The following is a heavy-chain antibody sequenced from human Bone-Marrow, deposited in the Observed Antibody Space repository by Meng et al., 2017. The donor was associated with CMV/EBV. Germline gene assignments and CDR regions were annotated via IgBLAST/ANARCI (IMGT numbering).Heavy chain of an antibody. Sequence: ASVKVSCKASGYTFTGYYMHWVRQAPGQGLEWMGWINPNSGGTNYAQKFQGRVTMTRDTSISTAYMELSRLRSDDTAVYYCARASNSGSYPRGWYYYYGMDVWGPGTTVTFSS. CDR1: GYTFTGYY. J-gene: IGHJ6*01. V-gene: IGHV1-2*02. CDR2: INPNSGGT. CDR3: ARASNSGSYPRGWYYYYGMDV. D-gene: IGHD1-26*01.